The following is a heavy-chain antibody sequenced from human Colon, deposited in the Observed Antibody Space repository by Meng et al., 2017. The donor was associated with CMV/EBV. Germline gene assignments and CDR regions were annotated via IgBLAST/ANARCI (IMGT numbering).Heavy chain of an antibody. J-gene: IGHJ5*02. CDR2: IKQDGSEK. D-gene: IGHD6-19*01. CDR1: GFVFDDFD. Sequence: GEPLKISCVASGFVFDDFDISWVRLIPGKGLEWVANIKQDGSEKNYVDSVKGRFTISRDNAKNSLYVQMNSLRAEDSAVYYCVRGGGWSSWGQGTLVTVSS. V-gene: IGHV3-7*01. CDR3: VRGGGWSS.